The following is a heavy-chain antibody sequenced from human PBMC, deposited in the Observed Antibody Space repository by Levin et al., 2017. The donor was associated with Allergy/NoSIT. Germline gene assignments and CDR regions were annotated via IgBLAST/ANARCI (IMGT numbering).Heavy chain of an antibody. CDR3: AKGVMGSCAGSRCYQFDY. Sequence: PGGSLRLSCVGSGFTFSTYAMNWVRRAPGKRLEWVSSITARGDSTYNADSVRGRFTISRDNSKNTVSLEMNSLRAEDTAVYYCAKGVMGSCAGSRCYQFDYWGQGTLVTVTS. CDR1: GFTFSTYA. D-gene: IGHD2-15*01. CDR2: ITARGDST. J-gene: IGHJ4*02. V-gene: IGHV3-23*01.